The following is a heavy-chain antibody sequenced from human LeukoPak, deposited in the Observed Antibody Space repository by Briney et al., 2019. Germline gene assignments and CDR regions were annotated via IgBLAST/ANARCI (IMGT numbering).Heavy chain of an antibody. CDR3: ARGVLRFLEWFPSAPFDY. V-gene: IGHV1-2*02. Sequence: ASVKVSCKASGYTFTGYYMHWVRQAPGQGLEWMGWINPNGGGTNYAQKFQGRVTMTRDTSISTAYMELSRLRSDDTAVYYCARGVLRFLEWFPSAPFDYWGQGTLVTVSS. CDR1: GYTFTGYY. J-gene: IGHJ4*02. CDR2: INPNGGGT. D-gene: IGHD3-3*01.